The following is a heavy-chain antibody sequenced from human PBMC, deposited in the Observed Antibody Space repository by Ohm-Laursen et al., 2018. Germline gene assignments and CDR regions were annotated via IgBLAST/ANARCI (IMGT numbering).Heavy chain of an antibody. CDR1: GFTFSSYG. D-gene: IGHD4-17*01. J-gene: IGHJ6*02. CDR2: ISYDGSNK. CDR3: AKGIQASDYGDYVYYYYGMDV. Sequence: RSLRLSCTASGFTFSSYGMHWVRQAPGKGLEWVAVISYDGSNKHYADSVKGRFTISRDNSKNTLYLQMNSLRAEDTAVYYCAKGIQASDYGDYVYYYYGMDVWGQGTTVTVSS. V-gene: IGHV3-30*18.